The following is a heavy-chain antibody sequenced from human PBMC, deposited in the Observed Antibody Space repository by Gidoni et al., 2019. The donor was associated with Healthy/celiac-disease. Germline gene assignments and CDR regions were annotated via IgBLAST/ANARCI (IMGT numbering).Heavy chain of an antibody. J-gene: IGHJ4*02. CDR2: INHSGST. Sequence: QVQLQQWGAGQFKPSETLSLTCAADGGSFSGYSWSWILQPPGKGLVWIGEINHSGSTNYTPSLKSRFTISGDTSKNQFSLKLSSVTAADTAVYYCARGGCSGGSCYPWDYWGQGTLVTVSS. CDR1: GGSFSGYS. D-gene: IGHD2-15*01. V-gene: IGHV4-34*01. CDR3: ARGGCSGGSCYPWDY.